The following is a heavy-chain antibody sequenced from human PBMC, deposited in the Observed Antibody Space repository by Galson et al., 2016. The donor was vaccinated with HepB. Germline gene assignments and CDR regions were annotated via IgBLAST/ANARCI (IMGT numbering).Heavy chain of an antibody. CDR1: GYTFTTHE. CDR2: VNPNSGDT. D-gene: IGHD3-16*01. Sequence: KVSCKASGYTFTTHEINWVRQAVGQGPEWMGWVNPNSGDTAYAQKFQGRVTTTRDTSISTVYMELSSLTSDDTAVYYCARAWRSDLYMGDYWGQGTLVTVSA. J-gene: IGHJ4*02. V-gene: IGHV1-8*01. CDR3: ARAWRSDLYMGDY.